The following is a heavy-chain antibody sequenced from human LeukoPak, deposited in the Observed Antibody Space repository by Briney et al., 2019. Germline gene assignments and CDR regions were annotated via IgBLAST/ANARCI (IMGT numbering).Heavy chain of an antibody. Sequence: GGSLRLSCAASGFTFSSYAMHWVRQAPGKGLEWVAVISYDGSNKYYADSVKGRFTISRDNSKNTLYLQMNSLRAEDKAVYYCAREDIVVVPADATPFDYWGQGTLVTVSS. V-gene: IGHV3-30*01. CDR1: GFTFSSYA. CDR3: AREDIVVVPADATPFDY. J-gene: IGHJ4*02. D-gene: IGHD2-2*01. CDR2: ISYDGSNK.